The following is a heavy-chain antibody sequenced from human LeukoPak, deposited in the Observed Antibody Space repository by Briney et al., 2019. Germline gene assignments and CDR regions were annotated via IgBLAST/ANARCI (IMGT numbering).Heavy chain of an antibody. CDR2: INHSGST. J-gene: IGHJ4*02. D-gene: IGHD6-19*01. Sequence: SETLSLTCAVYGGSFSGYYWSWIRQPPGKGLEWIGEINHSGSTNYNPSLKSRVTISVDTSKNQFSLKLSSVTAADTAVYYCAREWIAVAGTHFDYWGQGTLVTVSS. CDR1: GGSFSGYY. CDR3: AREWIAVAGTHFDY. V-gene: IGHV4-34*01.